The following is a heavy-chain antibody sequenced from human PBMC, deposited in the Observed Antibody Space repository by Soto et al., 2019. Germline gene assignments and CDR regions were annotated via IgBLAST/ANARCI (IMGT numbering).Heavy chain of an antibody. J-gene: IGHJ3*02. Sequence: EVQLVESGGGLVQPGGSLKLSCAASGFTFSGSAMHWVRQASGKGLEWVGRIRSKANSYATAYAASVKGRFTISRDDSKNTAYLQMNSLKTEDTAVYYCTTRLYLFGTSGDAFDIWGQGTMVTVSS. CDR3: TTRLYLFGTSGDAFDI. CDR1: GFTFSGSA. D-gene: IGHD1-1*01. CDR2: IRSKANSYAT. V-gene: IGHV3-73*02.